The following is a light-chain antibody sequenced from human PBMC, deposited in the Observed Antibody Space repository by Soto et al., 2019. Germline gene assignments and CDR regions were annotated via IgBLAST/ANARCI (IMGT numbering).Light chain of an antibody. J-gene: IGKJ1*01. CDR2: SAS. Sequence: DIRMTKSPASLSASVGDRVTVTCRASQNIDKYLQWYQQKPGKAPNLLIFSASILQSGVPSRFIGSGSWTEFTLTISGLQPEDFATYYCQQTYSNSVTFGQGTKVDIK. CDR1: QNIDKY. CDR3: QQTYSNSVT. V-gene: IGKV1-39*01.